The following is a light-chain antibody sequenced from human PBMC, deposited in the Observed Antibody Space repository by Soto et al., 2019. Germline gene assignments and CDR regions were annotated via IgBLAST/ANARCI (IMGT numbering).Light chain of an antibody. CDR3: QQYNSSPLT. CDR2: DAS. CDR1: QSISDW. Sequence: DIQMTQSPSTLSASVGDRVTITCRANQSISDWLAWYQQKPGKAPNLLIYDASNLESGVPSRFSGSGSGTEFPLTISSLQPDDFATYYCQQYNSSPLTFGGGTKMEIK. V-gene: IGKV1-5*01. J-gene: IGKJ4*01.